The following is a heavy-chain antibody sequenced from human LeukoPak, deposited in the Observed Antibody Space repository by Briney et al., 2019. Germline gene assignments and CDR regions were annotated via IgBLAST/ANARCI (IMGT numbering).Heavy chain of an antibody. V-gene: IGHV1-2*02. Sequence: AAVTVSCKASGYTFTDYYMHWVRQAPGQGLEGMGWINPNSGGTNYAQKFQGRVTMTRDTSISTAYMELSRLRSDDTAVYYCARGNSYYYYYMDVWGKGTTVTVS. CDR1: GYTFTDYY. CDR2: INPNSGGT. CDR3: ARGNSYYYYYMDV. J-gene: IGHJ6*03. D-gene: IGHD4-23*01.